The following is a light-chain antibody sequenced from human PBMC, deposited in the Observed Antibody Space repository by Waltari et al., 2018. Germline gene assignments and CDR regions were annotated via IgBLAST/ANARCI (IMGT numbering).Light chain of an antibody. CDR3: NSYTGSSSWV. V-gene: IGLV2-14*03. CDR1: SSDLGFYNY. CDR2: DVS. J-gene: IGLJ3*02. Sequence: QSALTQPASVSGSPGQSITISCTGTSSDLGFYNYVSWYQHHPGKAPKLMIYDVSERPSGVSNRFSGSKSGNTASLTISGLQAEDEADYYCNSYTGSSSWVFGGGTKLTVL.